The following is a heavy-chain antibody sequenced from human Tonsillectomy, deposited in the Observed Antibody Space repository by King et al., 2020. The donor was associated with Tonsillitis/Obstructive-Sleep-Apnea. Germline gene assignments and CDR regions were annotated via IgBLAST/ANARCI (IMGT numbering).Heavy chain of an antibody. V-gene: IGHV3-30*18. CDR1: GFTFSSYG. Sequence: QLVQSGGGVVQPGKSLRLSCAASGFTFSSYGMSWVRQAPGKGLEWVAVISYDGSNKYYADSVKGRFTISRDSSKNTLHLEMNSLRVEDTAVYYCVKDRGAYCSNGVCFGFDPWGQGTLVTVSS. D-gene: IGHD2-8*01. J-gene: IGHJ5*02. CDR2: ISYDGSNK. CDR3: VKDRGAYCSNGVCFGFDP.